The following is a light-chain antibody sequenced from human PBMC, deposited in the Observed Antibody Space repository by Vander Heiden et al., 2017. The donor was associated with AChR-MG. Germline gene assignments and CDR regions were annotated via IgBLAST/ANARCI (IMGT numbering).Light chain of an antibody. J-gene: IGKJ1*01. CDR1: QSVSSY. CDR2: DAS. CDR3: QQRSNWPPTWT. Sequence: EVVLTQSPATLFLSPGERATLPCRASQSVSSYLAWYQHKPGQAPRLLIYDASNRATGIPARFSGRGAGTDFTLTISSLGPEDFAVYYCQQRSNWPPTWTFGQGTKVEIK. V-gene: IGKV3-11*01.